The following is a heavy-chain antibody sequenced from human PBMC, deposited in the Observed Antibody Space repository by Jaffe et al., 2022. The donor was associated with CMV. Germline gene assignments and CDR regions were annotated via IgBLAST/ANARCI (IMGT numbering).Heavy chain of an antibody. CDR3: ARDRSDYYGSGPDRPPAYYYYYYMDV. V-gene: IGHV1-69*09. Sequence: QVQLVQSGAEVKKPGSSVKVSCKASGGTFSSYAISWVRQAPGQGLEWMGRIIPILGIANYAQKFQGRVTITADKSTSTAYMELSSLRSEDTAVYYCARDRSDYYGSGPDRPPAYYYYYYMDVWGKGTTVTVSS. CDR2: IIPILGIA. D-gene: IGHD3-10*01. CDR1: GGTFSSYA. J-gene: IGHJ6*03.